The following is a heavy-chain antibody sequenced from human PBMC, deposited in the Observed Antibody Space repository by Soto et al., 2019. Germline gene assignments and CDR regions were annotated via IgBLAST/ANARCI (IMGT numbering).Heavy chain of an antibody. CDR2: INRDGSTA. V-gene: IGHV3-74*01. Sequence: GGSLRLSCEASEFTFWMHWVRQAPGKGLVWVSRINRDGSTADYADFVKGRFTISRDSAKNTVYLQMNSLRDEDTAVYYCARALTYGGSYLQAFDVWGQGTMVTVSS. CDR1: EFTFW. J-gene: IGHJ3*01. CDR3: ARALTYGGSYLQAFDV. D-gene: IGHD3-10*01.